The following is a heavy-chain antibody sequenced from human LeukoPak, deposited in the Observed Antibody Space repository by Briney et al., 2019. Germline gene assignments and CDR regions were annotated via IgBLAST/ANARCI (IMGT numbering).Heavy chain of an antibody. V-gene: IGHV5-51*01. CDR1: GYTFTNYW. CDR3: AKLGYCSGHTCYSYFDS. Sequence: GESLKISCKGSGYTFTNYWIAWVCQMPGKGLECMGILHPGDSQIRYSPSFQGQVTISADKSISTAYLQWSSLKASDTAMYFCAKLGYCSGHTCYSYFDSWGQGTLVTVSS. CDR2: LHPGDSQI. J-gene: IGHJ4*02. D-gene: IGHD2-15*01.